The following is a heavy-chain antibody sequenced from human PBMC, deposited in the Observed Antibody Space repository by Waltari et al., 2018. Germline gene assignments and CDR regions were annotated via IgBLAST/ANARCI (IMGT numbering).Heavy chain of an antibody. CDR3: ATYGPVATLDS. J-gene: IGHJ4*02. CDR1: GFTFSSTW. D-gene: IGHD2-21*01. CDR2: IKGDGSET. V-gene: IGHV3-7*03. Sequence: EVQLEESGGGLVQPGGSLRLSCAVSGFTFSSTWMSWVRQAPGKGLEWVANIKGDGSETYDVDAVKGRFTIFRDNTRNSLLLEMVGLRADDTAVYYCATYGPVATLDSWGQGTLVTVSS.